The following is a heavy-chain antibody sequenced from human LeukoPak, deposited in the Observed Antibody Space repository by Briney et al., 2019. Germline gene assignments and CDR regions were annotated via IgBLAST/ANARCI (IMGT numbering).Heavy chain of an antibody. CDR2: IYPGDSDT. D-gene: IGHD3-10*01. Sequence: GESLKISCKGSGYSFTSYWIGWVRQMPGKGLEWMGIIYPGDSDTRYSPSFQGQVTISADKSISTAYLQWSSLKASDTAMYYCARAITMVRGVTFLRPFDIWGQGTMVTVSS. CDR1: GYSFTSYW. J-gene: IGHJ3*02. CDR3: ARAITMVRGVTFLRPFDI. V-gene: IGHV5-51*01.